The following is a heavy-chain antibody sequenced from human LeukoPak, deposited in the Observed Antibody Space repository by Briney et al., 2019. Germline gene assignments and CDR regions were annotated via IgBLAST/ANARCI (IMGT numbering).Heavy chain of an antibody. V-gene: IGHV3-21*01. CDR3: ARDSPTADFDY. CDR1: GFTFSSYS. CDR2: ISSSSSYI. D-gene: IGHD4-11*01. J-gene: IGHJ4*02. Sequence: PGESLRLSCAASGFTFSSYSMNWVRQAPGKGLEWVSSISSSSSYIYYADSVKGRFTISRDNAKNSLYLQMNSLRAEDTAVYHCARDSPTADFDYWGQGTLVTVSS.